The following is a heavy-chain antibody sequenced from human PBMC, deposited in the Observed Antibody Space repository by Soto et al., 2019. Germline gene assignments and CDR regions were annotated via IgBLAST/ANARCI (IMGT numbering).Heavy chain of an antibody. V-gene: IGHV3-23*01. CDR1: EFTFRSYA. Sequence: EVQLLESGGGLIQPGGTLRLSCAASEFTFRSYAMTWVRQAPGKGLEWVSGISGSGDNTYYADSVKGRFTISRDNSKNTLYLQMSSLRGDDTALYFCAKDFRDGYSPYYGDDWGQGTLFTVSS. J-gene: IGHJ4*02. D-gene: IGHD5-18*01. CDR2: ISGSGDNT. CDR3: AKDFRDGYSPYYGDD.